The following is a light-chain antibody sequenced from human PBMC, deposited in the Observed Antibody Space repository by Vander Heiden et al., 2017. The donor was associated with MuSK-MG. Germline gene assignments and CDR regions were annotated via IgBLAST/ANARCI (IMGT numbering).Light chain of an antibody. CDR1: SSNIGAGYD. Sequence: QSVLTQPPSVSGAPGQRVTISCTGSSSNIGAGYDVHWYQQVPGTAPKLLIYVNNNRPSGVPDRFSGFKSGTSASLAITGLQAEDEAEYYCQSYDSSLSGAVFGGGTKLTVL. V-gene: IGLV1-40*01. CDR3: QSYDSSLSGAV. J-gene: IGLJ2*01. CDR2: VNN.